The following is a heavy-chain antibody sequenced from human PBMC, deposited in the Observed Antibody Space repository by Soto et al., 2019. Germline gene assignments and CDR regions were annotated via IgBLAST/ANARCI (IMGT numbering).Heavy chain of an antibody. CDR3: AKDPEVVVTAPDY. CDR2: ISGSGATT. V-gene: IGHV3-23*01. Sequence: PGGSLRLSCAASGFTFNRYAMNWVRQAAGKGLEWVSGISGSGATTYYADSVKGRFTISRDNSKNTLYLQRNSLGAGDTAVYYCAKDPEVVVTAPDYWGQGTLVTVSS. D-gene: IGHD2-21*02. CDR1: GFTFNRYA. J-gene: IGHJ4*02.